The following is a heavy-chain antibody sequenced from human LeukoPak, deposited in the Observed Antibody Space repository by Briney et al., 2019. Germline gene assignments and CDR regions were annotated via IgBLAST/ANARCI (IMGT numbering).Heavy chain of an antibody. J-gene: IGHJ4*02. D-gene: IGHD3-22*01. V-gene: IGHV3-15*01. CDR1: GFTFSNAW. CDR2: IKSKTDGCTT. CDR3: TTDDYYDSSGYTGYFDY. Sequence: PGGSLRLSCAASGFTFSNAWMSWVRQAPGKGLEWVGRIKSKTDGCTTDYAGTVKGRFTISTDDSKNTLYLQMNSLKTEDTAVYYCTTDDYYDSSGYTGYFDYWGQGTLVTVSS.